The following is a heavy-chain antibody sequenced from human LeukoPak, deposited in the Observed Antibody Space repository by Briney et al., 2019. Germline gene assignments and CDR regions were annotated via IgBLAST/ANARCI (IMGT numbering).Heavy chain of an antibody. CDR1: GFTFSSYW. V-gene: IGHV3-74*01. J-gene: IGHJ4*02. CDR3: ARDPAAYSGSYYFDY. CDR2: INSDGSST. Sequence: GVLRLSCAASGFTFSSYWMHWVRQAPGKGLVWVSRINSDGSSTSYADSVKGRFTISRDNAKNALYLQMNSLRAEDTAVYYCARDPAAYSGSYYFDYWGQGTLVTVSS. D-gene: IGHD1-26*01.